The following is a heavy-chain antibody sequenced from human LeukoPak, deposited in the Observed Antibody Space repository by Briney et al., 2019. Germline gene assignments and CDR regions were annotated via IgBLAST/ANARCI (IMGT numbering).Heavy chain of an antibody. D-gene: IGHD1-14*01. CDR2: IGGGGFST. V-gene: IGHV3-11*04. Sequence: GGSLRLSCTASGSTFSDYSLSWIRQSPGKGLEWVSAIGGGGFSTYYTDSVKGRFTISRDNAKNSLYLQMNSLRAEDTAVYYCARGTGQLDYWGQGTLVTVSS. CDR1: GSTFSDYS. CDR3: ARGTGQLDY. J-gene: IGHJ4*02.